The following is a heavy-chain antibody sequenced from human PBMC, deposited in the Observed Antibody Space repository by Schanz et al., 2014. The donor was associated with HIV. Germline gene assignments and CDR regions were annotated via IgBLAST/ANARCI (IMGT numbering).Heavy chain of an antibody. CDR2: INPSGGRT. D-gene: IGHD6-6*01. CDR3: AKGWRGYSISSLVDY. CDR1: GGTFNIYT. Sequence: QVQLVQSGAEVKKPGSSVKVSCKASGGTFNIYTISWVRQAPGQGLEWMGIINPSGGRTNYAQKFQGRLTVTRDTSTSTVYMEMNSLRPDDTAVYYCAKGWRGYSISSLVDYWGQGSLVTVSS. V-gene: IGHV1-46*02. J-gene: IGHJ4*02.